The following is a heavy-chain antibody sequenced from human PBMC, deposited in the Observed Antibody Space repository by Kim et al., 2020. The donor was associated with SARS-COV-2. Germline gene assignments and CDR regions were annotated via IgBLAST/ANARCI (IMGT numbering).Heavy chain of an antibody. J-gene: IGHJ4*02. Sequence: TNYAQKFQGRVTMTRDTSISTAYMELSRLRSDDTAVYYCARDRQLSIDYWGQGTLVTVSS. V-gene: IGHV1-2*02. CDR2: T. D-gene: IGHD6-6*01. CDR3: ARDRQLSIDY.